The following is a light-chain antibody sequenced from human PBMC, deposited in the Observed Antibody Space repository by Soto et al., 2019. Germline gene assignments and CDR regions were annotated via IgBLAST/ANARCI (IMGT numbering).Light chain of an antibody. CDR2: DVT. CDR1: SSDVGGYNY. CDR3: NSYTSSTTVV. J-gene: IGLJ2*01. Sequence: QSALTQPASVSGSPGQSITISCTGTSSDVGGYNYVSWYQQHPGKAPKLMIYDVTNRPSGVSNRFSGSKSGNTASLTISGRQAEDEADLYCNSYTSSTTVVFGGGTKLTVL. V-gene: IGLV2-14*01.